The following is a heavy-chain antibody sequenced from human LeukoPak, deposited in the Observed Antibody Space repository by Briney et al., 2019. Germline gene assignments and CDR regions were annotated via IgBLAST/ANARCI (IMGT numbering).Heavy chain of an antibody. CDR2: INPSGGST. Sequence: ASVKVSCKASGYTFTSYYMHWVRQAPGQGLEWMGIINPSGGSTSYAQKFQGRVTMTRDTSTSTVYMELSSLRAEDTAVYYCARVRQHYDISWADNAFHIWGQGTMVTVSS. J-gene: IGHJ3*02. CDR1: GYTFTSYY. V-gene: IGHV1-46*01. D-gene: IGHD3-9*01. CDR3: ARVRQHYDISWADNAFHI.